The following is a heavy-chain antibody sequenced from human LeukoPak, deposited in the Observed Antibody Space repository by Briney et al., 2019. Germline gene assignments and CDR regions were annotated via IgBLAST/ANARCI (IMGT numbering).Heavy chain of an antibody. CDR3: ARGGSSGWWAFDI. J-gene: IGHJ3*02. CDR2: ISSSSNYI. D-gene: IGHD6-19*01. Sequence: GGSLRLSCAASGFTFSSYSMNWVRQAPGKGLEWVSSISSSSNYIYYADSVKGRFTISRDNAKNSLYLQMNSLRAEDTAVYYCARGGSSGWWAFDIWGQGTMVTVSS. CDR1: GFTFSSYS. V-gene: IGHV3-21*01.